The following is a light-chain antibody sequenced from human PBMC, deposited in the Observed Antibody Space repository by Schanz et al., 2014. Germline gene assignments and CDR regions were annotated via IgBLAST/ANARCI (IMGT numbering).Light chain of an antibody. CDR2: GAS. Sequence: EIVLTQSPGTLSLSPGERVTLSCRASQRLSSVYLAWYQQKPGQAPRLLIYGASSRVTGIPDRFSGSGSGTDFTLTISRLEPEDFAVYYCQQYGSSPPTFGQGTKVEIK. V-gene: IGKV3-20*01. CDR3: QQYGSSPPT. CDR1: QRLSSVY. J-gene: IGKJ1*01.